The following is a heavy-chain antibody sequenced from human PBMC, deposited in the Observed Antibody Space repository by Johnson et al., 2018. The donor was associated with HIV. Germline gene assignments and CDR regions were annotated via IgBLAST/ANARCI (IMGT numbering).Heavy chain of an antibody. Sequence: VQLVESGGGMVQPGGSLRLSCAASAFTFSSYAMHWVRQAPGKGLEWVANIKQDGSEKYYVDSVKGRFTISRDNAKNSLYLQMNSLRAEDTAVYYCARERRWWELPRGAFDIRGRGTMVTVS. CDR2: IKQDGSEK. CDR1: AFTFSSYA. CDR3: ARERRWWELPRGAFDI. V-gene: IGHV3-7*03. J-gene: IGHJ3*02. D-gene: IGHD2-15*01.